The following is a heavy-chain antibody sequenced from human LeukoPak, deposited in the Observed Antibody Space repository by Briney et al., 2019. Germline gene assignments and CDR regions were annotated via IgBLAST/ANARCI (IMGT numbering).Heavy chain of an antibody. CDR1: GGSFSGYY. Sequence: SETLSLTCAVYGGSFSGYYWSWVRQPPGKGLEWIGEINHSGSTNYNPSLKSRVTISVDTSKNQFSLKLSSVTAADTAVYYCARGDGGPWGQGTLVTVSS. V-gene: IGHV4-34*01. J-gene: IGHJ5*02. CDR3: ARGDGGP. CDR2: INHSGST.